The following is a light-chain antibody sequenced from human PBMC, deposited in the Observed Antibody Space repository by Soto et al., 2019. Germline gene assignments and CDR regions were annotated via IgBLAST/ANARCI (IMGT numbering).Light chain of an antibody. Sequence: EIVMTQSPATLSVSPGERATLSCRASQSVSSNLAWYQQKPGQAPRLLIYGASTRATGIPARFSGSGSGTEFTLTISSLQSEDIAVYYCQQYNNWTPMAFGQGTKVEIK. J-gene: IGKJ1*01. CDR2: GAS. CDR1: QSVSSN. V-gene: IGKV3-15*01. CDR3: QQYNNWTPMA.